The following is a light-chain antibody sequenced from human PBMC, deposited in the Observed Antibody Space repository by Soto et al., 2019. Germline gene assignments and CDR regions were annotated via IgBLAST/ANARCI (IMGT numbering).Light chain of an antibody. CDR2: GND. Sequence: QLVLTQPPSVSGAPGQRVTISCTGSSSNIGAGYDVHWYQQLPGKAPTLLIYGNDNRPSGVPDRFSGSKSGTSASLVITGLRAEDEADYYCQSYASSLSTGFVFGTGTKLTVL. CDR3: QSYASSLSTGFV. CDR1: SSNIGAGYD. V-gene: IGLV1-40*01. J-gene: IGLJ1*01.